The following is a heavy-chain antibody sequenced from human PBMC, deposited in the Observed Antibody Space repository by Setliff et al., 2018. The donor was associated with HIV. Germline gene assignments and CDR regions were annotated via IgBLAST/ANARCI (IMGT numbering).Heavy chain of an antibody. CDR2: FYYSGNT. CDR1: GGSISSSSYY. CDR3: ARSRLFFGVVTFDY. V-gene: IGHV4-39*07. D-gene: IGHD3-3*01. Sequence: ASETLSLTCTVSGGSISSSSYYWGWIRQPPGKGLEWIGSFYYSGNTHYNPSLKSRVTISVDASRNQFSLKLSSVTAADTAVYYCARSRLFFGVVTFDYWGQGTLVTVS. J-gene: IGHJ4*02.